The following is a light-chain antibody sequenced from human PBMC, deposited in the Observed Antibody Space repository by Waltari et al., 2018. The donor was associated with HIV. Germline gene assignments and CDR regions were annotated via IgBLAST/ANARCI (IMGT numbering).Light chain of an antibody. CDR2: GAS. J-gene: IGKJ2*01. V-gene: IGKV3-20*01. CDR3: QQYGSSPGT. Sequence: EIVLTQSPGTLSLSPGERATLPCRASQSVTSSYLGWYQQKVGQPPRLLIYGASSRASGIPDRFSGSGSGTNFTLTISRLEPEDFAVYYCQQYGSSPGTFGQGTKLEIK. CDR1: QSVTSSY.